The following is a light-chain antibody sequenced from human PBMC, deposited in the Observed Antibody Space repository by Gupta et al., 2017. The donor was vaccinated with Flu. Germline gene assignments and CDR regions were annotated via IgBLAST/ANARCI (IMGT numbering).Light chain of an antibody. CDR2: LGS. Sequence: APSLEPAYRACRASKSSQHSNGYNALDQYKPKQAHTPLLLIYLGSSPAIPAPVKFSGCGTGTDFTLKISRVEDVDVGVYYCRRDLQTPITFGQGTRLEIK. CDR1: KSSQHSNGYNA. J-gene: IGKJ5*01. CDR3: RRDLQTPIT. V-gene: IGKV2-28*01.